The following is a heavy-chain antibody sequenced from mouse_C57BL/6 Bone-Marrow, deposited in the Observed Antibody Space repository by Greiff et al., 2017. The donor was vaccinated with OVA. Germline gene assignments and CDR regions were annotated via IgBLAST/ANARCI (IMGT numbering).Heavy chain of an antibody. D-gene: IGHD1-1*01. CDR2: INPGSGGT. CDR3: ARPFYYGSRMSYYFDY. CDR1: GYAFTNYL. V-gene: IGHV1-54*01. Sequence: VQLQQSGAELVRPGTSVKVSCKASGYAFTNYLIEWVKQRPGQGLEWIGVINPGSGGTNYNEKFKGKATRTADKSSSTAYMQLSSLTSEYSAVYFCARPFYYGSRMSYYFDYWGQGTTLTVSS. J-gene: IGHJ2*01.